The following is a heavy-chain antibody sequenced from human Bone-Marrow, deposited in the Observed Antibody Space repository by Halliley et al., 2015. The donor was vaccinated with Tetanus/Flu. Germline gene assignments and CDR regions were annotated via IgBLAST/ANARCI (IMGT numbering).Heavy chain of an antibody. CDR1: GFNFTNYG. CDR3: AKDHHPSSPRLPFDS. D-gene: IGHD6-6*01. J-gene: IGHJ4*02. V-gene: IGHV3-30*18. CDR2: ISSDGSNK. Sequence: SLRLSCAASGFNFTNYGMHWVRQAPGKGLEWVAAISSDGSNKYTPRSVKGRFTISRDNSKNTVYLQMTSLRAEDTAVYYCAKDHHPSSPRLPFDSWGQGTLVTVSS.